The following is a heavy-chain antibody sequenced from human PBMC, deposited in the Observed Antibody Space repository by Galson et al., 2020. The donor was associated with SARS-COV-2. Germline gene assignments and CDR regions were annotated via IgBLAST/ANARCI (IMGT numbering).Heavy chain of an antibody. V-gene: IGHV3-23*01. CDR3: GRNPDFIVVVPAATAGLDY. CDR1: GFTFSSYA. CDR2: ISGSGGST. J-gene: IGHJ4*02. Sequence: GESLKISCAASGFTFSSYAMSWVRQAPGKGLEWVSAISGSGGSTYYADSVKGRFTISRDNSKNTLYLQMNSLRAEDTAVYYCGRNPDFIVVVPAATAGLDYWGQGTLVTVSS. D-gene: IGHD2-2*01.